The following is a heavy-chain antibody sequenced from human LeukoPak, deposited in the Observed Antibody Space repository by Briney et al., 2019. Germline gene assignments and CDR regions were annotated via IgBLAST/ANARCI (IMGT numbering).Heavy chain of an antibody. CDR1: GGSISSSSYY. D-gene: IGHD5-24*01. CDR3: ARGLIAVGYNEY. CDR2: IYYSGST. V-gene: IGHV4-39*07. Sequence: PSETLSLTCTVSGGSISSSSYYWGWIRPPPGKGLEWIGSIYYSGSTYYNPSLKSRVTISVDTSKNQFSLKLSSVTAADTAVYFCARGLIAVGYNEYWGQGTLVTVSS. J-gene: IGHJ4*02.